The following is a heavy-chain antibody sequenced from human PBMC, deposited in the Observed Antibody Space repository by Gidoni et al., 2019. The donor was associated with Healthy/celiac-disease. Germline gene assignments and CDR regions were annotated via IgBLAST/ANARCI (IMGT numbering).Heavy chain of an antibody. CDR3: ARDPYGDYGGYFQH. V-gene: IGHV3-48*02. CDR1: GFTFRSYS. Sequence: EVQLVESGGGLVQPGGSLRLSCAASGFTFRSYSMNWVRQAPGKGLEWVSYISSSSSTIYYADSVKSRFTISRDNAKNSLYLQMNSLRDEDTAVYYCARDPYGDYGGYFQHWGQGTLVTVSS. D-gene: IGHD4-17*01. CDR2: ISSSSSTI. J-gene: IGHJ1*01.